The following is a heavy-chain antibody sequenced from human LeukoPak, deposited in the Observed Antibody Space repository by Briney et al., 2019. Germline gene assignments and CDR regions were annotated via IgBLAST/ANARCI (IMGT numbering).Heavy chain of an antibody. J-gene: IGHJ4*02. D-gene: IGHD6-19*01. CDR3: ARAVPNIAVAGSYYFDY. Sequence: SETLSLTCTVSGGSISSYYWSWIRQPAGKGLEWIGRIYTSGSTNYNPSLKSRVTMSVDTSKNQFSLKLSSVTAADTAVYYCARAVPNIAVAGSYYFDYWGQGTLVTVSS. CDR2: IYTSGST. V-gene: IGHV4-4*07. CDR1: GGSISSYY.